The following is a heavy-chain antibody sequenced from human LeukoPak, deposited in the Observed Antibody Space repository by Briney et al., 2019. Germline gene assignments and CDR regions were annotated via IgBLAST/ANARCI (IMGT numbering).Heavy chain of an antibody. D-gene: IGHD2-21*02. V-gene: IGHV3-23*01. Sequence: PGGSLRLSCAASGFTFRSYAMNWVRQAPGKGLEWVSGISGSGSSKCYADSVKGRFTISRDNSKNTLYLQMNSLRAEDTAVYYCAKDANQLLFAVWFDCWGQGTLLTVSS. J-gene: IGHJ4*02. CDR1: GFTFRSYA. CDR2: ISGSGSSK. CDR3: AKDANQLLFAVWFDC.